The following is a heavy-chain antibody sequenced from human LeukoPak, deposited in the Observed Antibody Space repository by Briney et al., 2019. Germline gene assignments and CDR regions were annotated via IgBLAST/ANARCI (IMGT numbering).Heavy chain of an antibody. D-gene: IGHD2-15*01. Sequence: AVTLRRSGAASGFTFSSYWRHWVGQAPGKGLVGVSHINSDGISTGYVDSVKGRFIIYRDKDKNQLYLQMNSLRAEDTAVYYCARGYCSGGSCYKLNACDIWGQGTMVTVCS. CDR1: GFTFSSYW. CDR2: INSDGIST. CDR3: ARGYCSGGSCYKLNACDI. V-gene: IGHV3-74*01. J-gene: IGHJ3*02.